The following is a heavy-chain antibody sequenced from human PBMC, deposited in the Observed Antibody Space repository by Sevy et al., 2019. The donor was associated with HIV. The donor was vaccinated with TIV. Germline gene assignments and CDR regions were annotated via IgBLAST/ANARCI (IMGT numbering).Heavy chain of an antibody. V-gene: IGHV3-23*01. J-gene: IGHJ6*02. D-gene: IGHD3-10*01. CDR1: GFTFDNNA. Sequence: GESLKISCAASGFTFDNNAMYWVRQAPGKGLEWVSAISGSGLSTNYAASVRGRFTISRDISKTTLYLQMNSLRAEDTAVDYCAKVYYYDSGTVIPRGMDVWGQGTTVTVSS. CDR2: ISGSGLST. CDR3: AKVYYYDSGTVIPRGMDV.